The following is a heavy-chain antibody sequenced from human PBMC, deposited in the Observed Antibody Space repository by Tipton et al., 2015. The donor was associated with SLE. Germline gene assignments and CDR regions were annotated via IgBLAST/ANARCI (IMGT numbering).Heavy chain of an antibody. J-gene: IGHJ3*02. V-gene: IGHV4-39*07. CDR3: ARVYANWNFRSRDAFDI. Sequence: TLSLTCTVSGGSISSNVYYWGWIRQPPGKGLEWIGNIHYSGRTNYNPSLRSRVTMSVDTSKNQFSLRLSSVTATDTAVYYCARVYANWNFRSRDAFDIWGQGAMVTVSS. CDR1: GGSISSNVYY. CDR2: IHYSGRT. D-gene: IGHD1-1*01.